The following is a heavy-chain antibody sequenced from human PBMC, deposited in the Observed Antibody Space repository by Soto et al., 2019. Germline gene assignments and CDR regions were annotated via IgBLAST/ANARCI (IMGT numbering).Heavy chain of an antibody. CDR2: IYYSGST. Sequence: SETLSLTCTVSGGSIISYYWSWIRQPPGRGLEWIGYIYYSGSTNYNPSLKSRVTISVDTSKNQFSLKLSSVTAADTAVYYCAHGGWYYYYGMDVWGQGTTVTVSS. CDR1: GGSIISYY. D-gene: IGHD6-19*01. CDR3: AHGGWYYYYGMDV. V-gene: IGHV4-59*01. J-gene: IGHJ6*02.